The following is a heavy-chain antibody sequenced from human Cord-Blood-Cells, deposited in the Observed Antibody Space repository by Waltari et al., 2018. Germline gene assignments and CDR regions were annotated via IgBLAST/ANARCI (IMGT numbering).Heavy chain of an antibody. J-gene: IGHJ2*01. D-gene: IGHD7-27*01. CDR3: ARDISTGDLRYFDL. CDR2: INPNRGGT. CDR1: GYTFTGYY. V-gene: IGHV1-2*02. Sequence: QVQLVQSGAEVKKPGASVKVSCKASGYTFTGYYMSWVRQAPGQGVEWMGWINPNRGGTNDAQKFNGRVTMTRDTSISTAYMELSRLRSDDTAVYYCARDISTGDLRYFDLWGRGTLVTVSS.